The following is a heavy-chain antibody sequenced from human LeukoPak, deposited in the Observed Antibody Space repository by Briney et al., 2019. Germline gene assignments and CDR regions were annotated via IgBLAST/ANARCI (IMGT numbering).Heavy chain of an antibody. Sequence: ASVNVSCKVSGYTLTQLSMHWVRQAPGKGLEWMGGFDPEDGETIYAQKFQGRVTMTEDTSTDTAYMELSSLRSEDTAVYYCATDPWGVGAHSAFDIWGQGTMVTVSS. J-gene: IGHJ3*02. CDR1: GYTLTQLS. CDR2: FDPEDGET. CDR3: ATDPWGVGAHSAFDI. V-gene: IGHV1-24*01. D-gene: IGHD1-26*01.